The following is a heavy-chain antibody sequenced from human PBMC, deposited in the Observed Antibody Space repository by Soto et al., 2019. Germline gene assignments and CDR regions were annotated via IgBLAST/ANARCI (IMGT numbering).Heavy chain of an antibody. CDR1: GYTFTSYD. CDR2: MNPNSGNT. V-gene: IGHV1-8*01. D-gene: IGHD6-6*01. CDR3: ARLYSSSSNWYFDL. J-gene: IGHJ2*01. Sequence: QVQLVQSGAEVKKPGASVKVSCKASGYTFTSYDINWVRQATGQGLEWMGWMNPNSGNTGYEQKFQGRVTMTRNTSISTAYMELSSLRSEDTAVYYCARLYSSSSNWYFDLWGRGTLVTVSS.